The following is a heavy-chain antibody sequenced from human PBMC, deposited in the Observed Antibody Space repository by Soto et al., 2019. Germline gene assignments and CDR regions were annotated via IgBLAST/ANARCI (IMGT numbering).Heavy chain of an antibody. J-gene: IGHJ6*02. V-gene: IGHV3-30-3*01. CDR2: ISYDGSNK. CDR1: GFTFSSYA. CDR3: ARDNYYGSGTSSYGMDV. Sequence: GGSLRLSCAASGFTFSSYAMHWVRQAPGKGLEWVAVISYDGSNKYYADSVKGRFTISRDNSKNTLYLQMNGLRAEDTAVYYCARDNYYGSGTSSYGMDVWGQGTTVTVSS. D-gene: IGHD3-10*01.